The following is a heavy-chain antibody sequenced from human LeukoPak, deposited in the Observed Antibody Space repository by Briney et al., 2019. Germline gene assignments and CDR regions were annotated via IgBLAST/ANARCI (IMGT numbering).Heavy chain of an antibody. CDR3: ASAYRNYGSGSYYNGFDP. Sequence: GASVKVSCKASGYTFTGYYMHWVRQAPGQGLEWMGRINPNSGGTNYAQKFQGRVTMTRDTSISTAYMELSRLRSDDTAVYYRASAYRNYGSGSYYNGFDPWGQGTLVTVSS. J-gene: IGHJ5*02. V-gene: IGHV1-2*06. CDR2: INPNSGGT. D-gene: IGHD3-10*01. CDR1: GYTFTGYY.